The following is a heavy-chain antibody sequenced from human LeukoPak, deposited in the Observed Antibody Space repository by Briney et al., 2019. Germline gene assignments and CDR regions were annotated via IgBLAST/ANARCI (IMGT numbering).Heavy chain of an antibody. J-gene: IGHJ4*02. Sequence: HPGGSLRLSCSASGFTFSSYAMHWVRQAPGKGLQYVSAVRSNGGTTYYADSVKGRFTISRDNSKNTLYLQMSSLRVEDTAVYFCVKVKGPYDVLTGYFDHWGQGTLVTVSS. V-gene: IGHV3-64D*06. CDR2: VRSNGGTT. CDR1: GFTFSSYA. D-gene: IGHD3-9*01. CDR3: VKVKGPYDVLTGYFDH.